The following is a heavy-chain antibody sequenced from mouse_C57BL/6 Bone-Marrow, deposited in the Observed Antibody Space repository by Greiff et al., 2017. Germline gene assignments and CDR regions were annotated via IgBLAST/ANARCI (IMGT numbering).Heavy chain of an antibody. Sequence: EVKLVESGAELVRPGASVKLSCTASGFNIKDDYMHWVKQRPEQGLEWIGWIDPENGDTEYASKFQGKATITADTSSNTAYLQLSSLTSEDTAVYYCTSLYGYWYFDVWGTGTTVTVSS. D-gene: IGHD1-1*02. CDR1: GFNIKDDY. CDR3: TSLYGYWYFDV. J-gene: IGHJ1*03. V-gene: IGHV14-4*01. CDR2: IDPENGDT.